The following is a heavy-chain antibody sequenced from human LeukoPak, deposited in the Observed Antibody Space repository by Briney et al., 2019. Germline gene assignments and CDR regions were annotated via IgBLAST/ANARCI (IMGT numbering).Heavy chain of an antibody. CDR1: GFTFSNYA. V-gene: IGHV3-23*01. D-gene: IGHD6-19*01. CDR2: ITGSGGST. Sequence: GGSLRLSCAASGFTFSNYAMSWVGQAPGKGLEWVSGITGSGGSTNYADSVKGRFTISRDNSKNTLYLQMSSLRAEDTAVYYCTGGGWSTDAFDIWGQGTMVTVSS. CDR3: TGGGWSTDAFDI. J-gene: IGHJ3*02.